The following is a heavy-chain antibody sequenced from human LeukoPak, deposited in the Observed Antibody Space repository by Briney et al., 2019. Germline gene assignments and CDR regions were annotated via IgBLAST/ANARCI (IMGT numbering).Heavy chain of an antibody. D-gene: IGHD2-21*01. CDR2: IWYDGSNK. Sequence: PGRSLRLSCAASGFTFSSYGMHWVRQAPGKGLEWVAVIWYDGSNKYYADSVKGRFTISRDNAKNTLYLEMNGLRPEDMGLYYCAKASNIASPYSHIDVWGKGTTVAVSS. V-gene: IGHV3-33*03. J-gene: IGHJ6*03. CDR1: GFTFSSYG. CDR3: AKASNIASPYSHIDV.